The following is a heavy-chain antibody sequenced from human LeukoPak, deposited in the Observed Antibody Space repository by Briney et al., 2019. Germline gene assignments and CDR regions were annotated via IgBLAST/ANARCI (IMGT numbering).Heavy chain of an antibody. CDR1: GYTFTSYG. D-gene: IGHD6-13*01. Sequence: ASVTVSCKASGYTFTSYGISWVRQAPGHGLEWMGWIRAYNGNTNYAQKLQGRVTMTTDTSTSTAYMELRSLRSDDTAVYYCARDRTAYSSSWYYFDYWGQGTLVTVSS. CDR3: ARDRTAYSSSWYYFDY. J-gene: IGHJ4*02. CDR2: IRAYNGNT. V-gene: IGHV1-18*01.